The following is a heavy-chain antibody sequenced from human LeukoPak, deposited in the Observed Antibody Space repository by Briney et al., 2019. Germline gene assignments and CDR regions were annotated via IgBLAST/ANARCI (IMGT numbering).Heavy chain of an antibody. CDR3: ARSYCGGDCYSGGGIVDY. J-gene: IGHJ4*02. D-gene: IGHD2-21*02. V-gene: IGHV4-4*09. Sequence: SETLSLTCTVSGGSISGYYWSRIRQPPGKGLEWIGYIYHSGRANYNPSLRSRVTISVDTSKNQFSLKLSSVAAADTAVYYCARSYCGGDCYSGGGIVDYWGQGTLVTVSS. CDR2: IYHSGRA. CDR1: GGSISGYY.